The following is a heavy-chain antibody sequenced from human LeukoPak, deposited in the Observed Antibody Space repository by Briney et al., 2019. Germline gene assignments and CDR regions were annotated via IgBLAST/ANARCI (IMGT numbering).Heavy chain of an antibody. CDR3: ARRAVGENYFDY. J-gene: IGHJ4*02. D-gene: IGHD1-26*01. CDR2: IYSSGST. V-gene: IGHV4-4*09. Sequence: SETVSLTCTVSFGSISGYYWSWIRHPPGKGLEGSGDIYSSGSTTYNSSLKSRAPISVDTSKNQFSLKLSSVTDADTAVYYWARRAVGENYFDYWGQGTLVTVSP. CDR1: FGSISGYY.